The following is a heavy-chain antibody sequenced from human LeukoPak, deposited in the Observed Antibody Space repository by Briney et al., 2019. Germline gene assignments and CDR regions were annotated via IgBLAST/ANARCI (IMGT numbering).Heavy chain of an antibody. J-gene: IGHJ4*02. CDR3: ATSEYFVTGFGYFDY. V-gene: IGHV4-59*01. Sequence: SETLSLTCTVSGDSISSYYWSWIRQPPGKGLGWIGYISYSGSTNYNPSLTTRVTISVDTSKNQFSPKLRSVTAADTAVYFCATSEYFVTGFGYFDYWGQGTVVTVSS. D-gene: IGHD3/OR15-3a*01. CDR2: ISYSGST. CDR1: GDSISSYY.